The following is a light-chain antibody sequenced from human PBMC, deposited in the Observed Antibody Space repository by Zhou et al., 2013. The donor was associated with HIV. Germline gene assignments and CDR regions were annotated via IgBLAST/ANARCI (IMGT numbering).Light chain of an antibody. CDR1: QSVSSY. Sequence: EIVLTQSPATLSLSPGERATLSCRASQSVSSYLAWYQQKPGQAPRLLIYDASNRATGIPARFSGSGPGTDFTLTISSLEPEDFAVYYCQQYGSSRFTFGLGPKWISN. CDR3: QQYGSSRFT. V-gene: IGKV3D-11*02. CDR2: DAS. J-gene: IGKJ3*01.